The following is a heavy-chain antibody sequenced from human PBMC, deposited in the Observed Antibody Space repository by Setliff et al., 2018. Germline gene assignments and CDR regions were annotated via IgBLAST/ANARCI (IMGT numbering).Heavy chain of an antibody. J-gene: IGHJ3*01. CDR3: AREVGTSTSSDAFDV. CDR2: IYHSGSA. Sequence: PSETLSLTCTVSGDSISSGDYFWRWIRQPPGKGLEWIAYIYHSGSAYYNPSLKSRVTMSVDTSKNQFSLHLTSVTAADTAVYYCAREVGTSTSSDAFDVWGQGRMVTVSS. D-gene: IGHD1-26*01. V-gene: IGHV4-30-4*08. CDR1: GDSISSGDYF.